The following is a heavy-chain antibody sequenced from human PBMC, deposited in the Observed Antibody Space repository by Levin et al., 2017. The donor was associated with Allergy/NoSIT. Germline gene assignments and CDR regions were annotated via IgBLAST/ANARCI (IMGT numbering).Heavy chain of an antibody. CDR2: ISYNGNIK. V-gene: IGHV3-30*04. J-gene: IGHJ6*02. CDR1: GFTFSDYA. CDR3: ARDYWTYTGTRDGKDV. D-gene: IGHD1-1*01. Sequence: GGSLRLSCVASGFTFSDYAMHWARQAPGRGLEWVAVISYNGNIKYNADSVQGRFTISRSNSNTTLYLQMNSLRVEDTGVYYCARDYWTYTGTRDGKDVWGQGTTVTVSS.